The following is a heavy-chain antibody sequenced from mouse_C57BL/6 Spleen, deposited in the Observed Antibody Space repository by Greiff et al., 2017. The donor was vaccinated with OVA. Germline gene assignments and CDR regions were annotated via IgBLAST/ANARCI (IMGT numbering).Heavy chain of an antibody. J-gene: IGHJ4*01. D-gene: IGHD2-4*01. CDR1: GYTFTSYW. Sequence: QVQLQQSGTELVKPGASVKLSCKASGYTFTSYWMHWVKQRPGQGLEWIGNINPSNGGTNYNEKFKSKATLTVDKSSSTAYMQLSSLTSEDSAVYYCARAIYDYDVGYAMDYWGQGTSVTVSS. CDR3: ARAIYDYDVGYAMDY. CDR2: INPSNGGT. V-gene: IGHV1-53*01.